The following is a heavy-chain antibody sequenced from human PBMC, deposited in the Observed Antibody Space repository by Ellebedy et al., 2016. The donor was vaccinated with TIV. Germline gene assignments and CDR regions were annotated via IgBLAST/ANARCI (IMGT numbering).Heavy chain of an antibody. CDR2: IFCEGGGT. Sequence: SLKISXAASGFSFSSYWMHWVRQAPGKGLEWVSGIFCEGGGTGYADSVRGRFTISRDKAKNSLYLQMDSLRPEDTAFYYCVKDTSPGGSDYWGQGILVTVSS. CDR3: VKDTSPGGSDY. CDR1: GFSFSSYW. D-gene: IGHD3-10*01. J-gene: IGHJ4*02. V-gene: IGHV3-9*01.